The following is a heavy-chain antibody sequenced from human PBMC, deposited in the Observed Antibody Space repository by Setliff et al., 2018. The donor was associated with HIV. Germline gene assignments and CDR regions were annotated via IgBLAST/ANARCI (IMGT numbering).Heavy chain of an antibody. CDR3: ARARRDSYDRGRRNHYYIDV. J-gene: IGHJ6*03. V-gene: IGHV1-69*13. Sequence: GASVKVSCKVSGGTFRKYSMNWIRQAPGQGLEWMGGIVPIFGTTKYAQKFQGRVTITADESTSTVYMALSSLTSEDTAVYYCARARRDSYDRGRRNHYYIDVWGKGTTVTVSS. CDR2: IVPIFGTT. D-gene: IGHD3-22*01. CDR1: GGTFRKYS.